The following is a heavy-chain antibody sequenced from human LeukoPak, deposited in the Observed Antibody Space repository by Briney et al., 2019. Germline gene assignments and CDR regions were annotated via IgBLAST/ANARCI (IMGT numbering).Heavy chain of an antibody. J-gene: IGHJ5*02. CDR2: IYYSGNT. Sequence: PSETLSLTCTVSGGSISTYYWNWIRQSPGKGLEWIGNIYYSGNTNYNPSLQSRITMSIDTSKKQFSLNLSPVTAADTALYYCAKAGPYSSGWFDLWGQGTLVTVSS. CDR1: GGSISTYY. V-gene: IGHV4-59*01. D-gene: IGHD6-25*01. CDR3: AKAGPYSSGWFDL.